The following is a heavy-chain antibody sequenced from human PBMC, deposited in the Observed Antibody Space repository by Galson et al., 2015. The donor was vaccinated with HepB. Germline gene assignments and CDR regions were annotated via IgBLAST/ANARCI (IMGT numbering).Heavy chain of an antibody. CDR2: IKQDGSEK. J-gene: IGHJ4*02. CDR3: ARIQYYYDSSGYEGPFDDY. V-gene: IGHV3-7*01. CDR1: GFTFSSYW. D-gene: IGHD3-22*01. Sequence: SLRLSCAASGFTFSSYWMSWVRQAPGKGLEWVANIKQDGSEKYYVDSVKGRFTISRDNAKNSLYLQMNSLRAEDTAVYYCARIQYYYDSSGYEGPFDDYWGQGTLVTVSS.